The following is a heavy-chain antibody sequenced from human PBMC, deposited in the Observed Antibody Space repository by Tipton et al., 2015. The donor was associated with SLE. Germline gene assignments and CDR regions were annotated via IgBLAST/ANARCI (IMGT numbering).Heavy chain of an antibody. V-gene: IGHV3-23*01. D-gene: IGHD5-12*01. Sequence: SLRLSCAASGFTFSSYAMSWVRQAPGKGLEWVSAISGSGGSTYYADSVKGRFTISRDNSKNTLYLQTNSLRAEDTAVYYCAKDQSSGYDSDYYYNMDVWGIATAVSVS. CDR2: ISGSGGST. J-gene: IGHJ6*03. CDR3: AKDQSSGYDSDYYYNMDV. CDR1: GFTFSSYA.